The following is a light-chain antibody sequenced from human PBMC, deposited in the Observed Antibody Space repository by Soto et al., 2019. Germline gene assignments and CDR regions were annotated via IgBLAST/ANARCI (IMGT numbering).Light chain of an antibody. CDR3: SSFAVSPVV. CDR1: GIDDYDYNY. Sequence: QSALTQPPSASGSPGQSVTIPCTGTGIDDYDYNYVSWYQQHPGKVPKLRIYEVNKRPSGVPDRFSGSKSGSTASLTVSGLQAEDEADYYCSSFAVSPVVFGGGTKVTVL. J-gene: IGLJ2*01. V-gene: IGLV2-8*01. CDR2: EVN.